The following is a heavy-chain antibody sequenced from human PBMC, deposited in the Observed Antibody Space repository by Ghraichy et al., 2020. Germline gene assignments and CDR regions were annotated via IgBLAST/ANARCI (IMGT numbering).Heavy chain of an antibody. V-gene: IGHV4-39*01. CDR1: GTSITSTIYY. CDR3: VRRRGYFYFYVES. J-gene: IGHJ4*02. CDR2: IHVTVDT. Sequence: ESLNISCSVSGTSITSTIYYWGWVRQSPGKGPEWMGNIHVTVDTYYKQSLGSRITISLDTSKNQFSLKLSSVTAADTSVYYCVRRRGYFYFYVESWGPGPLVPVCS. D-gene: IGHD3-22*01.